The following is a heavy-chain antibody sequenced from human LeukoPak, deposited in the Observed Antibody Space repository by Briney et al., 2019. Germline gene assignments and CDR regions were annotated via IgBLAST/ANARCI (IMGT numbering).Heavy chain of an antibody. J-gene: IGHJ1*01. V-gene: IGHV1-2*02. CDR1: GYTFTRYY. CDR3: ATRDAEYFQY. Sequence: ASVKVSCKASGYTFTRYYMHWVRQAPGQGLEWMGWINPNSGGTNYVQEFQGRVTMTRDTSITTAYMELSSLRSDDTAVYYCATRDAEYFQYWGQGTRVTVSS. CDR2: INPNSGGT.